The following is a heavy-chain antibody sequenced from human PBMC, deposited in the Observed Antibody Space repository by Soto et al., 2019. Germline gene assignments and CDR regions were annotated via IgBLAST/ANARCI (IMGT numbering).Heavy chain of an antibody. CDR3: ARDWGAPGRGSAFVYYYHFGMDV. V-gene: IGHV3-7*05. D-gene: IGHD3-16*01. Sequence: EVQLVESGGGLVQPGGSLRLSCAASGFTFSTYWMNWVRQAPGKGLEWVANIKEDGSEEYYVDSVKGRFTISRDNAKNSLFLDMNSLRGEETAVYYCARDWGAPGRGSAFVYYYHFGMDVWGQGTTVTVPS. J-gene: IGHJ6*02. CDR2: IKEDGSEE. CDR1: GFTFSTYW.